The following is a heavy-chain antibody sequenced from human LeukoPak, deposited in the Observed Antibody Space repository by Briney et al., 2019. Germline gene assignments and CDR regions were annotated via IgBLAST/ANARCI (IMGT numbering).Heavy chain of an antibody. Sequence: GGSLRLSCAASGFTFDDYGMSWVRQAPGKGLEWVSGINWNGGSTGYADSVKGRFTISRDNSKNTLYLQMNSLRAEDTAVYYCARLQLWSQADYWGQGTLVTVSS. CDR1: GFTFDDYG. V-gene: IGHV3-20*04. CDR2: INWNGGST. CDR3: ARLQLWSQADY. D-gene: IGHD5-18*01. J-gene: IGHJ4*02.